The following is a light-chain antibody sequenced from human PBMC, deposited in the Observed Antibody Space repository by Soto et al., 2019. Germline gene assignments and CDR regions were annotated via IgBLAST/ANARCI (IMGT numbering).Light chain of an antibody. Sequence: IQMTQSPSSLSASVGDRVTITCRASQSLSSRLTWYQQKPGEAPKLLIYETSSLHSGVPSSFSGSRSETDFTLTITSLQPEDFATYYCQQSFSPPYTYGQRTKLEIK. V-gene: IGKV1-39*01. CDR3: QQSFSPPYT. J-gene: IGKJ2*01. CDR2: ETS. CDR1: QSLSSR.